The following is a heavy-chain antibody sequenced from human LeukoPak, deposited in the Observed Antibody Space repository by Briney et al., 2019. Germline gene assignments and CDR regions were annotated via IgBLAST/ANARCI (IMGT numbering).Heavy chain of an antibody. CDR3: ARGDEYDSSGVGLYGY. J-gene: IGHJ4*02. V-gene: IGHV1-3*01. CDR1: GYIFITYA. CDR2: IHAVNGNT. Sequence: ASVKVSCKASGYIFITYAMHWVRQAPGQRLEWMGWIHAVNGNTKYSQKFQGRVTITRDTSASTAYMDLSSLISEDTAVYYCARGDEYDSSGVGLYGYWGQGTLVTVSS. D-gene: IGHD3-22*01.